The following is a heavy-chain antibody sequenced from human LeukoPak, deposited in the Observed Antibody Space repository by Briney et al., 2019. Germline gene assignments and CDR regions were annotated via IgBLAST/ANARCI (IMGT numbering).Heavy chain of an antibody. CDR3: ARHIFYDILTGYLYYFDY. D-gene: IGHD3-9*01. Sequence: SETLSLTCTVSGYSISSGYYWGWIRQPPGKGLEWIGSIYHSGSTYYNPSLKSRVTISVDTSKNQFSLKLSSVTAADTAVYYCARHIFYDILTGYLYYFDYWGQGTLVTVSS. V-gene: IGHV4-38-2*02. J-gene: IGHJ4*02. CDR2: IYHSGST. CDR1: GYSISSGYY.